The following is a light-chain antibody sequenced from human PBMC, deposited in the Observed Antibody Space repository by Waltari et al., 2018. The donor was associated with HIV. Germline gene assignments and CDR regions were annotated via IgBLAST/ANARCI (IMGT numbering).Light chain of an antibody. V-gene: IGLV3-25*03. J-gene: IGLJ7*01. Sequence: SYELTQPPSVSVSPGQTARITCSGDILPKQYAYGYQQKPGQAPVVVIYKDSERPSGIPERFSGSSSGTTVTLTSSGVQAEDEADYYCQSADSSGTYAVFGGGTQLTVL. CDR1: ILPKQY. CDR3: QSADSSGTYAV. CDR2: KDS.